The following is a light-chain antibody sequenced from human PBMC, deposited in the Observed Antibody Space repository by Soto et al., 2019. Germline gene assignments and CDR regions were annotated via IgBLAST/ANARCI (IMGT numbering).Light chain of an antibody. CDR2: DAS. J-gene: IGKJ1*01. V-gene: IGKV3-20*01. CDR1: QSFSSSQ. Sequence: EIVLTQSPGTLSLSPGERATLSCRASQSFSSSQLAWYQQKPGQAPRLVVYDASTRATVITDRFSGSGSGTEFSLTISRMEPEDCAVYDCQVYGNLTPWTFGQGNRVEIK. CDR3: QVYGNLTPWT.